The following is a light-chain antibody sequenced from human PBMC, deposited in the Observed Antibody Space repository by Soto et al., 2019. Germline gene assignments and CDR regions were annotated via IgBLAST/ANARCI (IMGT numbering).Light chain of an antibody. V-gene: IGLV2-14*01. CDR1: SSDIGYSQY. J-gene: IGLJ2*01. CDR3: NSYTSSTTLQ. CDR2: EVY. Sequence: QSALTQPASVSGSPGQSITISCTGTSSDIGYSQYVSWYQQHPGKAPKLIIFEVYNRPSGTSDRFSGSKSGNTASLTISGLQAEDEAYYYCNSYTSSTTLQFGGGTKVTVL.